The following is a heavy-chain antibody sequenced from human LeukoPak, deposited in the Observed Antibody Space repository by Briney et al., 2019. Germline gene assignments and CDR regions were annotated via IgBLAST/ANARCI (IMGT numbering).Heavy chain of an antibody. V-gene: IGHV3-30*18. D-gene: IGHD2-2*01. J-gene: IGHJ4*02. Sequence: GGSLRLSCAASGFTFSSYDMHWVRQAPGKGLEWVAVISYDGSNKYYADSVKGRFTISRDNSKNTLFLQMNSLRAEDTAVYYCAKDRRYQSNVLGNWGQGTLVTVSS. CDR2: ISYDGSNK. CDR1: GFTFSSYD. CDR3: AKDRRYQSNVLGN.